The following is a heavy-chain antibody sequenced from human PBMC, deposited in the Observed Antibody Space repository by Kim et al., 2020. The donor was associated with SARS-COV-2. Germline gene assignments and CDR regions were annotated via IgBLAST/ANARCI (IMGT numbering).Heavy chain of an antibody. CDR2: IYYSGST. Sequence: SETLSLTCTVSDDSISSYYWSWIRQPPGKGLEWIGYIYYSGSTKYNPSLKSRVTISVDTSKNQFSLKLSSVTAADTALYYCARGDVLPAAIGGGYYYYYMDVWGKGTTVTVSS. CDR1: DDSISSYY. D-gene: IGHD2-2*01. CDR3: ARGDVLPAAIGGGYYYYYMDV. J-gene: IGHJ6*03. V-gene: IGHV4-59*13.